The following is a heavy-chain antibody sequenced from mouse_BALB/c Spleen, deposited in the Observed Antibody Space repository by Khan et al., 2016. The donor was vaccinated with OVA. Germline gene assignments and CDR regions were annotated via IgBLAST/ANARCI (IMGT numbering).Heavy chain of an antibody. CDR3: ARGAGTGYFDV. D-gene: IGHD4-1*01. Sequence: EVELVESGGGLVKPGGSLKLSCAASGFTFSDYYMYWVRQTPEKRLEWVATISDGGSYTYYPDSVKGRFTISRDNAKNNLYLQMSSLKSEDTAMYYWARGAGTGYFDVWGAGTTVTVSS. J-gene: IGHJ1*01. CDR1: GFTFSDYY. V-gene: IGHV5-4*02. CDR2: ISDGGSYT.